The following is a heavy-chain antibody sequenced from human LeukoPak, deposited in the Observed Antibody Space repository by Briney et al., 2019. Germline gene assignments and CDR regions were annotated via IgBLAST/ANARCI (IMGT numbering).Heavy chain of an antibody. CDR2: TYYRSKWYN. J-gene: IGHJ3*02. D-gene: IGHD3-22*01. CDR1: GDSVSSNSAA. CDR3: ARYSSGYHAFDI. Sequence: SQTLSLTCAISGDSVSSNSAAWNWIRQSPSRGLEWLGRTYYRSKWYNDYAVSVKSRITINPDTSKNQFSLKLSSVTAADTAVYYCARYSSGYHAFDIWGQGTMVTVSS. V-gene: IGHV6-1*01.